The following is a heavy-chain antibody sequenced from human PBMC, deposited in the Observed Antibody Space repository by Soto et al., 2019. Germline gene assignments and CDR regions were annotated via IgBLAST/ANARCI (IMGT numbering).Heavy chain of an antibody. V-gene: IGHV4-30-4*01. CDR3: ARTLGYCSGGSCYRELWGGAFDI. J-gene: IGHJ3*02. CDR2: IYYSGST. Sequence: QVQLQESGPGLVKPSQTLSLTCTVSGGSISSGDYYWSWIRQPPGKGLEWIGYIYYSGSTYYNPSLKSRVTISVDTSKNQFSLKLSSLTAADTAVYYCARTLGYCSGGSCYRELWGGAFDIWGQGTMVTVSS. CDR1: GGSISSGDYY. D-gene: IGHD2-15*01.